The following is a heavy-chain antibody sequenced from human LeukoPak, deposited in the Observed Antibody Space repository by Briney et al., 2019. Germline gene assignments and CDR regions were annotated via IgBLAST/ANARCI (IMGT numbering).Heavy chain of an antibody. CDR1: GGSISTYY. D-gene: IGHD3-10*01. CDR3: ARSYGSGNYFDY. Sequence: SETLSLTCTVSGGSISTYYWRWIRQPPGKGLEWIGYFYYSGSAKYNPSLKSQVTISVDTSKNQFSLKLSSVTAADTAVYYCARSYGSGNYFDYWGQGTLVTVSS. J-gene: IGHJ4*02. V-gene: IGHV4-59*01. CDR2: FYYSGSA.